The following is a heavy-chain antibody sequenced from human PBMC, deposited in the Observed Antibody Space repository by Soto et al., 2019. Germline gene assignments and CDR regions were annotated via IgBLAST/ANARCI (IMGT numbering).Heavy chain of an antibody. V-gene: IGHV3-15*01. D-gene: IGHD6-13*01. J-gene: IGHJ6*03. CDR3: TTTSIAAAGLVVYYYYLDF. Sequence: GGSLRLSCAASGFTFSNAWMSWVRQAPGKGLEWVGRIKSKTDGGTTDYAAPVKGRFTISRDDSKNTLYLQMNSLKTEDTAVYYCTTTSIAAAGLVVYYYYLDFSGKGTSVIVSS. CDR2: IKSKTDGGTT. CDR1: GFTFSNAW.